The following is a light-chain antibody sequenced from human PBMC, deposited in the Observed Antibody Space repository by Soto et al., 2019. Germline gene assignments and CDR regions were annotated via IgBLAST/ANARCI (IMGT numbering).Light chain of an antibody. V-gene: IGKV1-5*03. Sequence: DIQMTQSPSTLSASVGDRVTITCRASQTISSWLAWYQQKPGKAPKLLIYKASSLESGVPSRFSGSGSGTEFTLTISSLQPDDFATXYCQQYSSYLTFGQGTRLEIK. CDR1: QTISSW. CDR3: QQYSSYLT. CDR2: KAS. J-gene: IGKJ5*01.